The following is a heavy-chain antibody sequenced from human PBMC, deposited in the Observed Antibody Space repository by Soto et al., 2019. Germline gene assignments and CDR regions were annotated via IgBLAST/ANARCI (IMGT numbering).Heavy chain of an antibody. D-gene: IGHD4-4*01. CDR3: AKIEGLQGMYYYGMDV. Sequence: GGSLRLSCAASGFTFSSYAMSWVRQAPGKGLEWVSAISGSGGSTYYADSVKGRFTISRDNSKNTLYLQMNSLRAEDTAVYYCAKIEGLQGMYYYGMDVWGQGTTVTVSS. V-gene: IGHV3-23*01. CDR2: ISGSGGST. J-gene: IGHJ6*02. CDR1: GFTFSSYA.